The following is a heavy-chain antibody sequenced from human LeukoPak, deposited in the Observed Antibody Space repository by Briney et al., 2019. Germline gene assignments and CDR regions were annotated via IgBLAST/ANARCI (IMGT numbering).Heavy chain of an antibody. Sequence: QSGGSLRLSCAVFGFTVSGNYMSWVRQAPGKGLEWVSLIYSGGTTYYADSVKGRFTISRDNSKNTLYLQMNSLRAEDTAVYYCARVPAGVIGMKDAFDIWGQGTMVTVSS. CDR1: GFTVSGNY. V-gene: IGHV3-53*01. CDR3: ARVPAGVIGMKDAFDI. CDR2: IYSGGTT. J-gene: IGHJ3*02. D-gene: IGHD3-16*02.